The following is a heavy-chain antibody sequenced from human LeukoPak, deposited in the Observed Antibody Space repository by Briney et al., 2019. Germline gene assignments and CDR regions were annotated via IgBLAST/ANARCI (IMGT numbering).Heavy chain of an antibody. Sequence: GGSLRLSCAASGFTFSDYYMSWIRQAPGKGLEWVSYVSGSGSPIYCADSVKGRFTISRDNAKNSLYLQMNSLRAEDTAVYYCASLRQLGLTGGYWGQGTLVTVSS. CDR1: GFTFSDYY. CDR3: ASLRQLGLTGGY. V-gene: IGHV3-11*01. D-gene: IGHD6-6*01. J-gene: IGHJ4*02. CDR2: VSGSGSPI.